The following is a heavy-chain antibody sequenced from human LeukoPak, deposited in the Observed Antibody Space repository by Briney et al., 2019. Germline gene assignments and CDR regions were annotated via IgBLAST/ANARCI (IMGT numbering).Heavy chain of an antibody. Sequence: HPGGSLRLSCAVSGFSISNYWMSWVRQAPGKGLEWVANIKEDGSEKYFVDSVKGRFTISRDNAKNSLYLQMESLRAEDTAVYYCARGEYYYDGGYWGQGTLGPVSS. D-gene: IGHD3-22*01. CDR2: IKEDGSEK. V-gene: IGHV3-7*04. CDR3: ARGEYYYDGGY. J-gene: IGHJ4*02. CDR1: GFSISNYW.